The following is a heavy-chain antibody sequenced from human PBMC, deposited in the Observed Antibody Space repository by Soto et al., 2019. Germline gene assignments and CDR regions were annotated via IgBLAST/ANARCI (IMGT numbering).Heavy chain of an antibody. D-gene: IGHD7-27*01. CDR1: GGSISSYY. Sequence: PSETLSLTCTVSGGSISSYYWSWIRQPPGKGLEWIGYIYYGGSTNYNPSLKSRVTISVDTSKNQFSLKLSSVTAADTAVYYCARGSGYNWFDPWGQGTLVTVSS. CDR3: ARGSGYNWFDP. J-gene: IGHJ5*02. V-gene: IGHV4-59*01. CDR2: IYYGGST.